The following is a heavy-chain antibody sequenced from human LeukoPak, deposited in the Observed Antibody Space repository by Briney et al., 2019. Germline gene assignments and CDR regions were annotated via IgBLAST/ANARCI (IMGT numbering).Heavy chain of an antibody. Sequence: SETLSLTCAVYGGSFSGYYWSWIRQPPGKGLEWIGEINHSGSTNYNPSLKSRVTISVDTSKNQFSLKLSSVTAADTAVYYCARDPQTITNFRSGYVNGMDVWGQGTTVTVSS. CDR2: INHSGST. D-gene: IGHD3-3*01. J-gene: IGHJ6*02. CDR1: GGSFSGYY. CDR3: ARDPQTITNFRSGYVNGMDV. V-gene: IGHV4-34*01.